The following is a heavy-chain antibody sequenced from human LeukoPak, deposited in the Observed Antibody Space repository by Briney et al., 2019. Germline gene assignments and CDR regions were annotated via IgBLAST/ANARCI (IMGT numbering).Heavy chain of an antibody. J-gene: IGHJ4*02. Sequence: ASMKVSCKASGYTFTGYYMHWVRQAPGQGLEWMGWINPNSGGTNYAQKFQGRVTMTRDTSISTAYMELSRLRSDDTAVYYCARDRGYCSSTSCYYYFDHWGQGTLVTVSS. CDR3: ARDRGYCSSTSCYYYFDH. CDR1: GYTFTGYY. CDR2: INPNSGGT. D-gene: IGHD2-2*01. V-gene: IGHV1-2*02.